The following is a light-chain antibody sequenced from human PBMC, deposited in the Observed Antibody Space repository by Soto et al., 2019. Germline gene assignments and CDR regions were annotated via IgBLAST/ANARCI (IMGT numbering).Light chain of an antibody. CDR1: SSDVGSHNF. Sequence: QPVLTQPASVSGSPGQSITISCTGTSSDVGSHNFVSWYQQRPGKAPKLMIFEVTKRPSGVSSRFSASKSGNTASLTISGVRAEDEADYYCCSYAGNATWVFGGGTKLTVL. V-gene: IGLV2-23*02. J-gene: IGLJ3*02. CDR2: EVT. CDR3: CSYAGNATWV.